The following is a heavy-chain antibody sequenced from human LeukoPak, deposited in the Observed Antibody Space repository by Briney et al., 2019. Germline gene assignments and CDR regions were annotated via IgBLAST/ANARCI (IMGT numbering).Heavy chain of an antibody. CDR2: ISAYKGNT. J-gene: IGHJ6*02. CDR1: GYTFTSYG. Sequence: GAAVTVSFKASGYTFTSYGISWVRQAPGQGLEGMEWISAYKGNTNYAQKLQGILTMTTDTPTSTAHMELRSLRSDDTAVYYCASLPGIAVAGKDYYYRMDVWGQGTTVTVSS. V-gene: IGHV1-18*01. D-gene: IGHD6-19*01. CDR3: ASLPGIAVAGKDYYYRMDV.